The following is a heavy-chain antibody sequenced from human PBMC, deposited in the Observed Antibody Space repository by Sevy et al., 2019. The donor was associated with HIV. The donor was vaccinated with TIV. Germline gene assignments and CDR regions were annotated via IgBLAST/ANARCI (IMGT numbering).Heavy chain of an antibody. CDR2: MIPIFGTA. V-gene: IGHV1-69*13. CDR3: ARDEETAAAGTYLYYYYYGMDV. Sequence: ASVKVSCKASGGTFSSYAISWVRQAPGQGLEWMGGMIPIFGTANYAQKFQGRVTITADESTSTAYMELSSLRSEDTAVYYCARDEETAAAGTYLYYYYYGMDVWGQGTTVTVSS. CDR1: GGTFSSYA. D-gene: IGHD6-13*01. J-gene: IGHJ6*02.